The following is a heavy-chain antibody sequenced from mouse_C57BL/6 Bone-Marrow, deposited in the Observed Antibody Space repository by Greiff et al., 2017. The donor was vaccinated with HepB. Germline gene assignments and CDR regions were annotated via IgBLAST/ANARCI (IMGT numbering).Heavy chain of an antibody. V-gene: IGHV1-80*01. CDR1: GYAFSSYW. D-gene: IGHD4-1*01. CDR3: ARSLTGRAMDY. J-gene: IGHJ4*01. CDR2: IYPGDGDT. Sequence: VQLQQSGAELVKPGASVKISCKASGYAFSSYWMNWVKQRPGKGLEWIGQIYPGDGDTNYNGKFKGKATLTADKSSSTAYMQLSSLTSEDSAVYFCARSLTGRAMDYWGQGTSVTVSS.